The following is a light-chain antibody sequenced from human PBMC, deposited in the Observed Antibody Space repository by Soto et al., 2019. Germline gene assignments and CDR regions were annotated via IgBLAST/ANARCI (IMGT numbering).Light chain of an antibody. CDR1: QSVSSSY. Sequence: EIVLTQSPGTLSLSPGERATLSCRASQSVSSSYLAWYQQKPGQAPRLLIYGASRRATGIPDRFSGSGSGTDFTLTISRLEPEDFAVYYCQQYGSSPPLTFGGGTRWIS. J-gene: IGKJ4*02. CDR3: QQYGSSPPLT. CDR2: GAS. V-gene: IGKV3-20*01.